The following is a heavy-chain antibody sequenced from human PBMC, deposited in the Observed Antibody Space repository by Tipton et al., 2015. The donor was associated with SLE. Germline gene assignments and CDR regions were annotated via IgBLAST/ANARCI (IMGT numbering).Heavy chain of an antibody. CDR2: IKQDGSEK. CDR3: ASEGVETTVVAYWYFDL. Sequence: SLRLSCAASGFTFSSYWMSWVRRAPGKGLEWVANIKQDGSEKYYVDSVKGRFTISRDNAKNSLYLQMNSLRAEDTAVYYCASEGVETTVVAYWYFDLWGRGTLVTVSS. J-gene: IGHJ2*01. CDR1: GFTFSSYW. V-gene: IGHV3-7*03. D-gene: IGHD4-23*01.